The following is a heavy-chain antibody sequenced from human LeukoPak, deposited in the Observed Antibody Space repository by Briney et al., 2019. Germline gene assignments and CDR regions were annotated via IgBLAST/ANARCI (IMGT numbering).Heavy chain of an antibody. CDR1: GGSISSSSYY. J-gene: IGHJ4*02. CDR3: ASLLVQSSIAVAATGGY. CDR2: IYYSGST. D-gene: IGHD6-19*01. Sequence: NPSETLSLTCTVSGGSISSSSYYWGWIRQPPGKGLEWIGSIYYSGSTYYNPSLKSRVTISVDTSKNQFSLKLSSVTAADTAVYYCASLLVQSSIAVAATGGYWGQGTLVTVSS. V-gene: IGHV4-39*07.